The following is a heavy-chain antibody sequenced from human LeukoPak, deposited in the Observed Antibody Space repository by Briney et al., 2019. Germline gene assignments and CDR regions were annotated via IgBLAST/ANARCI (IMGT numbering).Heavy chain of an antibody. CDR1: GGSIRTYY. J-gene: IGHJ4*02. V-gene: IGHV4-4*07. CDR2: IHTSGST. D-gene: IGHD6-6*01. CDR3: AREGSMTARPFVSIDY. Sequence: PSETLSLTCTVPGGSIRTYYWSWLRQPAGKALEWLGRIHTSGSTGYNPSLESRVSMSVDTSKNQFSLKLRSVTDADTAGYYCAREGSMTARPFVSIDYWGQGTLVTASS.